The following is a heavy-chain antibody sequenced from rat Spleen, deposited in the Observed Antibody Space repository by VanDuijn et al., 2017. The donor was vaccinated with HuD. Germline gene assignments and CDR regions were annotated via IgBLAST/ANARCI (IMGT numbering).Heavy chain of an antibody. Sequence: QVQLKESGPGLVQPSQTLSLTCTVSGFSLTNFHVTWVRQPPGKGLEWMGVMWSGGSTDYNSALKSRLTISRDTSKNQVFLRMGSLQSDDTAIYYCTRSLYSSPLFDYWGQGVMVTVSS. CDR2: MWSGGST. J-gene: IGHJ2*01. D-gene: IGHD1-2*01. CDR1: GFSLTNFH. CDR3: TRSLYSSPLFDY. V-gene: IGHV2-43*01.